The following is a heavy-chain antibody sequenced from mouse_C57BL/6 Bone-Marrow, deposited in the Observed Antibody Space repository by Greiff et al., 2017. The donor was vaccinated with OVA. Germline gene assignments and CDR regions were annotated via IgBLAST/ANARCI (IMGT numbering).Heavy chain of an antibody. CDR3: ARNPHYYGSSYWYVDG. Sequence: QVQLQQSGAELVRPGASVTLSCKASGYTFTDYEMHWVKQTPVHGLEWIGAIDPETGGTAYNQKFKGTAILTADKYSSTAYMELRSLTSEDSAVYYCARNPHYYGSSYWYVDGWGTGTTVTVSS. CDR2: IDPETGGT. V-gene: IGHV1-15*01. D-gene: IGHD1-1*01. J-gene: IGHJ1*03. CDR1: GYTFTDYE.